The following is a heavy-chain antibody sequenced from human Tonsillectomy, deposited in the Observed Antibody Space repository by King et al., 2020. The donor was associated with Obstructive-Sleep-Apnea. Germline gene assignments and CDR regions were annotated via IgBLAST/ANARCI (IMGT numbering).Heavy chain of an antibody. J-gene: IGHJ4*02. CDR2: IYYSGST. D-gene: IGHD3-10*01. V-gene: IGHV4-61*01. CDR1: GVSVSSGSHY. CDR3: ARTSGSFPPYYFDY. Sequence: PLQESGPGLVRPSQTLSLTCTVSGVSVSSGSHYWSWIRQPPGKGLEWIGYIYYSGSTNYNPSLKSRVTISVDMSKNQFSLKLSSVSAADTAVYYCARTSGSFPPYYFDYWGQGTLATVSS.